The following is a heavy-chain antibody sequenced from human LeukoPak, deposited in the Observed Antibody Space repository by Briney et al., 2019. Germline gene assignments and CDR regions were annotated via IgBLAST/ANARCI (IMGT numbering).Heavy chain of an antibody. Sequence: PSETLSLTCTVSGGSISSYYGSWIRQPPGKGLDGIGYIYYSGSTNYNPSLKSRVTISVDTSKNQFSLKLSSVTAADTAVYYCAGYYYGSGTTIDIWGQGTMVTVSS. CDR3: AGYYYGSGTTIDI. D-gene: IGHD3-10*01. V-gene: IGHV4-59*08. J-gene: IGHJ3*02. CDR1: GGSISSYY. CDR2: IYYSGST.